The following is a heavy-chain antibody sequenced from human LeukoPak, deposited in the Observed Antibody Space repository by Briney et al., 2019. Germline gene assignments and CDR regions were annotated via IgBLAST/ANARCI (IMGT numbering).Heavy chain of an antibody. CDR3: ATSTAIAAALEY. V-gene: IGHV4-34*12. Sequence: SETLSLTCAVYGGSFSGYYWGWIRQPPGKGLEWIGNIFYSGSTYYSPSLKSRVTISLDTSRNQFSLKLNSVTAADTAVYYCATSTAIAAALEYWGQGTLVTVSS. CDR1: GGSFSGYY. J-gene: IGHJ4*02. D-gene: IGHD6-13*01. CDR2: IFYSGST.